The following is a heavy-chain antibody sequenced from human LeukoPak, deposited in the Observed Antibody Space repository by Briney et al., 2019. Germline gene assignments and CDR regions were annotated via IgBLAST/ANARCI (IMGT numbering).Heavy chain of an antibody. Sequence: SETLSLTCIVSGGSISSYYWNWIRQSPGKGLEWIGYIYYSGSTNYNPSLKSRVTISVDTSENQFSLKLSSVTAADTAVYYCARTKSSSWYRGYWFDPWGQGTLVTVSS. CDR1: GGSISSYY. V-gene: IGHV4-59*12. D-gene: IGHD6-13*01. CDR2: IYYSGST. CDR3: ARTKSSSWYRGYWFDP. J-gene: IGHJ5*02.